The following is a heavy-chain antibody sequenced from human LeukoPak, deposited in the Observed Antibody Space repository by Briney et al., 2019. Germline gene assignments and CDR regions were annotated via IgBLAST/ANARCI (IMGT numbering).Heavy chain of an antibody. Sequence: GGSLRLSCAASGFTFSSYSMNWVRQAPGKGLEWVSYISSSSSTKYYADSVKGRFTISRDNAKNLLYLQMNRLRDEDTAVYYCAREREDIVVVVAASRDAFDIWGQGTMVTVSS. J-gene: IGHJ3*02. V-gene: IGHV3-48*02. CDR3: AREREDIVVVVAASRDAFDI. CDR2: ISSSSSTK. D-gene: IGHD2-15*01. CDR1: GFTFSSYS.